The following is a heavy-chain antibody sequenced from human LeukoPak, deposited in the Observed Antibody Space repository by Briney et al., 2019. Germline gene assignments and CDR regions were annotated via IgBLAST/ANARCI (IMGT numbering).Heavy chain of an antibody. CDR2: MNPNSGNT. CDR1: GYTFTSYD. CDR3: VRVRCSSTSCYSRDAFDI. Sequence: ASVKVSCKASGYTFTSYDINWVRQATGQGLEWMGWMNPNSGNTGYAQKFQGRVTITRNTSISTAYMELSSLRSEDTAVYYCVRVRCSSTSCYSRDAFDIWGQGTMVTVSS. D-gene: IGHD2-2*02. V-gene: IGHV1-8*03. J-gene: IGHJ3*02.